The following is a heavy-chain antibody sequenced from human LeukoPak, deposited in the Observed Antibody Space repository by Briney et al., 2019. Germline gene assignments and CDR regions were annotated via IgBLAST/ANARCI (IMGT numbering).Heavy chain of an antibody. J-gene: IGHJ4*02. D-gene: IGHD2-21*02. CDR3: ARASSIVVVTATV. Sequence: ASVKVSCKASGYTFTSYGISWVRQAPGQGLEWMGWISSYNGNTNYAQKLQGRATMTRDTSTSTVYMELSSLRSEDTAVYYCARASSIVVVTATVWGQGTLVTVSS. V-gene: IGHV1-18*01. CDR2: ISSYNGNT. CDR1: GYTFTSYG.